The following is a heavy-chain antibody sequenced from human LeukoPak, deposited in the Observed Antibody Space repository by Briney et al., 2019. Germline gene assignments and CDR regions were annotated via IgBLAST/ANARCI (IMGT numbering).Heavy chain of an antibody. J-gene: IGHJ4*02. V-gene: IGHV3-30*18. D-gene: IGHD4-23*01. CDR3: AKDRDGGIDY. CDR1: GFTFSSYG. Sequence: GGSLRLSCAASGFTFSSYGMHWVRQAPGKGLEWVAVMSYDGSNKYYADSVKGRFTISRDNSKNTLYLQMNSLRAEDTAVYYCAKDRDGGIDYWGQGTLVTVSS. CDR2: MSYDGSNK.